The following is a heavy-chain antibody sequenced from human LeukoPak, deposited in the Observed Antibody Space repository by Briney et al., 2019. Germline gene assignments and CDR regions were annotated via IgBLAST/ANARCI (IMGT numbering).Heavy chain of an antibody. D-gene: IGHD3-3*01. CDR1: GGSISSSSYY. J-gene: IGHJ3*02. CDR2: IYYSGST. CDR3: ARKKPTNYDFWSGSHDAFDI. Sequence: SETLSLTCTVSGGSISSSSYYWGWIRQPPGKGLEWIGSIYYSGSTYYNPSLKSRVTISVDTSKNQFSLKLSSVTAADTAVYYCARKKPTNYDFWSGSHDAFDIWGQGTLVTVSS. V-gene: IGHV4-39*07.